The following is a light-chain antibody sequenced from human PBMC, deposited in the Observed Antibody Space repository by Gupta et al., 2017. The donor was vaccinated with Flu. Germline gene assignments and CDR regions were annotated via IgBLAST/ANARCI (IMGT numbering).Light chain of an antibody. J-gene: IGKJ2*01. V-gene: IGKV1-33*01. CDR2: DAT. CDR3: QQYDSLLYT. CDR1: QDISTY. Sequence: DIQMTQSPSSLSASVGDRVTITCQASQDISTYLNWYQQNPGQAPKLLIYDATNLEAGVPSRFSGSGSGTYFTFTISSLQPEDIAAYHCQQYDSLLYTFGQGTKLEIK.